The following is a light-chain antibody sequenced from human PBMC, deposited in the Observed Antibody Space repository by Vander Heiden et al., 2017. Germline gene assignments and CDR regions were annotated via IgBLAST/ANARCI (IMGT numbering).Light chain of an antibody. CDR3: ETWDRNTRV. CDR1: SGHSSYV. Sequence: QPVLTPSSSASASLGSSVKLTCTLSSGHSSYVIAWHQQQPGKAARYLMKLEGSGSYNKASGVPDRFSGSSSGADRYLTISNLQSEDEADYYCETWDRNTRVFGGGTKLTVL. J-gene: IGLJ3*02. CDR2: LEGSGSY. V-gene: IGLV4-60*03.